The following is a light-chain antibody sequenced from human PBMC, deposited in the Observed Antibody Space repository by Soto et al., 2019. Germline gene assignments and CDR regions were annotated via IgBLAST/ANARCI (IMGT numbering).Light chain of an antibody. CDR1: SSDVGGYNY. J-gene: IGLJ1*01. Sequence: QSVLTQPASVSGSPGQSITISCTGTSSDVGGYNYVSWYQHHPGKAPKLMIFDVSNRPSGVSNRFSGSKSGNTASLTISGLQPEDEADYYCAAWDDSLRGRVFGTGTKVTVL. V-gene: IGLV2-14*03. CDR2: DVS. CDR3: AAWDDSLRGRV.